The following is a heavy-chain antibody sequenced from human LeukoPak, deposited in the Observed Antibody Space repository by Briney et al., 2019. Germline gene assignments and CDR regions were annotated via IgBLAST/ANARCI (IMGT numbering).Heavy chain of an antibody. CDR2: IYYSGST. D-gene: IGHD3-22*01. CDR3: TTPDSSAYYYLH. V-gene: IGHV4-59*08. Sequence: SETLSLTCTVSGVSISNYYWSWIRQPPGKGLEWIGYIYYSGSTNYNPSLKSRVTISVDKSKNQFSLKLSSVTAADTAVYYCTTPDSSAYYYLHWGQGTLVTVSS. J-gene: IGHJ4*02. CDR1: GVSISNYY.